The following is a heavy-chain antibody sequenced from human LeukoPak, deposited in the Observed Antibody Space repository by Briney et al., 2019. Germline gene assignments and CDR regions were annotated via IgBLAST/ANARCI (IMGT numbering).Heavy chain of an antibody. CDR2: IIPIFGTA. D-gene: IGHD3-16*01. J-gene: IGHJ4*02. Sequence: SVKVSCKASGGTFSSYAISWVRQAPGQGLEWMGGIIPIFGTANYAQKFQGRVTITTDESTSTAYMELSSLRSEDTAVYYCARGYEYPPKRYYFDYWGQGTLVTVSS. CDR3: ARGYEYPPKRYYFDY. CDR1: GGTFSSYA. V-gene: IGHV1-69*05.